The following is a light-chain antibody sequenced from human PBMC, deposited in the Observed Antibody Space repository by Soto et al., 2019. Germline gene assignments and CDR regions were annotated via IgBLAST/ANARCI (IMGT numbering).Light chain of an antibody. J-gene: IGKJ1*01. CDR3: QQSNNWPRT. Sequence: EIVLTQSPATLSLSPGERATLSCRASQSVSNNLAWYQQKPGQVPRLLIYGASTRATGIPARFSGSGSGTEFTLTISSLQSEDFAVYYCQQSNNWPRTFGQGTKVDIK. V-gene: IGKV3D-15*01. CDR1: QSVSNN. CDR2: GAS.